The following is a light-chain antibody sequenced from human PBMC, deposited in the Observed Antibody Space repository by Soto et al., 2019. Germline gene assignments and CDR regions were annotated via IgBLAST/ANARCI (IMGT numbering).Light chain of an antibody. CDR3: QQYNSYSA. Sequence: DSPMTQSPSTLSGSVGDRVTITCRASQTISSWLAWYQQKPGKAPKLLIYKASTLKSGVPSRFSGSGSGTEFTLTISSLQPDDFATYYCQQYNSYSAFGQGTKVDIK. CDR2: KAS. CDR1: QTISSW. V-gene: IGKV1-5*03. J-gene: IGKJ1*01.